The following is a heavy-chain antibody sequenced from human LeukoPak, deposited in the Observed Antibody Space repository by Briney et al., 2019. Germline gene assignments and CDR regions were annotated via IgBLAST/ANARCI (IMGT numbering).Heavy chain of an antibody. CDR2: MNPNSGNT. CDR1: GYTFTSYD. D-gene: IGHD2-15*01. Sequence: ASVKVSCKASGYTFTSYDINWVRQATGQGLEWMGWMNPNSGNTGYAQKFQGRVTMTRNTSISTAYMELGSLRSDDTAVYYCARDRKIVVVVAAMNYYYYGMDVWGQGTTVTVSS. V-gene: IGHV1-8*01. J-gene: IGHJ6*02. CDR3: ARDRKIVVVVAAMNYYYYGMDV.